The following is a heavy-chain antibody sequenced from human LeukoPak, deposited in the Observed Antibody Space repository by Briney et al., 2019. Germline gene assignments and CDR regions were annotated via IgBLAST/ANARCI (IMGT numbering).Heavy chain of an antibody. CDR1: GFTFSSYG. J-gene: IGHJ6*02. Sequence: PGRSLRLSCVAAGFTFSSYGMHWVRQAPGKGLEWLAVISDDGSNKYYADSVKGRFTISRDNSKNTLYLQMNSMRAEDTAVYYCAKGYSNFYYYGMDVWGQGTTVTVSS. CDR3: AKGYSNFYYYGMDV. D-gene: IGHD4-11*01. CDR2: ISDDGSNK. V-gene: IGHV3-30*18.